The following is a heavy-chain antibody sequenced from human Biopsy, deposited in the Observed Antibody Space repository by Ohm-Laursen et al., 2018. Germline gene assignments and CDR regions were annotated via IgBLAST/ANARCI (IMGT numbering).Heavy chain of an antibody. Sequence: SDTLSLTCTVSGDSISSYYWSWIRQPPGKGLEWIGYVSYTGSTDYNPSLQSRVTISVDTSKNHFSLRLRSVTPADTAMYYCARDSGGMATILDAFDLWGQGTMVTVSP. D-gene: IGHD5-24*01. CDR1: GDSISSYY. CDR2: VSYTGST. J-gene: IGHJ3*01. CDR3: ARDSGGMATILDAFDL. V-gene: IGHV4-59*01.